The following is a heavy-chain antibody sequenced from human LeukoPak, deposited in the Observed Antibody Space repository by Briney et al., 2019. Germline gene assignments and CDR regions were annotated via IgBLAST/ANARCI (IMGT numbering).Heavy chain of an antibody. Sequence: GGSLRLSCAASGFTFSSYDMHWVRQPPGKGLEWVAVINYDGSNKYYADSVKGRFTISRDDSKNTLYLQMNSLRVEDTAVYYCARALSTGGRIDYWGQGTPVTVSS. CDR2: INYDGSNK. V-gene: IGHV3-33*01. D-gene: IGHD2-8*02. CDR3: ARALSTGGRIDY. CDR1: GFTFSSYD. J-gene: IGHJ4*02.